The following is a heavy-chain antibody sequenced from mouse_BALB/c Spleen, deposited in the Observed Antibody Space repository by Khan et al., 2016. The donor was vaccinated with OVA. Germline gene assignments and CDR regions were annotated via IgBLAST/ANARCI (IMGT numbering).Heavy chain of an antibody. V-gene: IGHV2-6*02. CDR3: ARGGFYAMDY. CDR2: IWSDGIT. CDR1: GFSLTTYG. J-gene: IGHJ4*01. Sequence: QVQLKESGPGLVAPSQSLSITCTVSGFSLTTYGVHWVRQPPGKGLEWLVVIWSDGITTYNSALISRMCISKDNSKSLVFLKMNSLQTDDTAMYYCARGGFYAMDYWGQGTSVTVSS.